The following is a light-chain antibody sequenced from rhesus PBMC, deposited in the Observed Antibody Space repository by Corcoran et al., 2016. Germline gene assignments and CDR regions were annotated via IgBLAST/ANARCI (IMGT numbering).Light chain of an antibody. Sequence: DIQMTQSPSSLSASVGDTVTITCRASQSISSWLAWYQQKPGKAPKILIYTASSLQRGVPSRFSGSGAWTDFTLTISSLQSEDFATYYCQQYSSSPYSFGQGTKVEIK. V-gene: IGKV1-22*01. CDR2: TAS. CDR3: QQYSSSPYS. CDR1: QSISSW. J-gene: IGKJ2*01.